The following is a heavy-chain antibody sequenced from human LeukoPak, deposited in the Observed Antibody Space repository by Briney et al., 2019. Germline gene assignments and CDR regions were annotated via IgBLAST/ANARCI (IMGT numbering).Heavy chain of an antibody. CDR1: GGSISSGGYY. V-gene: IGHV4-31*03. Sequence: SETLSLTCTVSGGSISSGGYYWSWIRQHPGKGLEWIGYIYYSGSTYYNPSLKSRVTISVDTSKNQFSLKLSSVTAAGTAVYYCARGLVATIRFDPWSQGTLVTVSS. CDR2: IYYSGST. D-gene: IGHD5-12*01. J-gene: IGHJ5*02. CDR3: ARGLVATIRFDP.